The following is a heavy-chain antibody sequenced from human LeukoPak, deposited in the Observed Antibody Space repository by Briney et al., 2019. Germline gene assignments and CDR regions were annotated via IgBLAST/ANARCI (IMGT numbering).Heavy chain of an antibody. CDR3: ARKLINRNWFDP. Sequence: ASVKVSCKASGYTFTSYAMHWVRQAPGQGLEWMGWISAYNGNTNYAQKLQGRVTMTTDTSTSTAYMELRSLRSDDTAVYYCARKLINRNWFDPRGQGTLVTVSS. CDR1: GYTFTSYA. J-gene: IGHJ5*02. D-gene: IGHD1-14*01. V-gene: IGHV1-18*01. CDR2: ISAYNGNT.